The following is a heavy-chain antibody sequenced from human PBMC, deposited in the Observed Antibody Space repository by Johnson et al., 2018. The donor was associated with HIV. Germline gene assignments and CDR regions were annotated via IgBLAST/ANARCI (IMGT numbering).Heavy chain of an antibody. CDR1: GFTFSSYG. V-gene: IGHV3-30*03. CDR3: ARDRRGQFLEWLSRWGAFDI. D-gene: IGHD3-3*01. CDR2: ISYDGSNK. Sequence: QVQLVESGGGVVQPGRSLRLSCAASGFTFSSYGMHWVRQAPGKGLEWVAVISYDGSNKYYADSVKGRFTISRDNSKNTLYLQMNSLRVEDTAFYYCARDRRGQFLEWLSRWGAFDIWGQGTMVTVSS. J-gene: IGHJ3*02.